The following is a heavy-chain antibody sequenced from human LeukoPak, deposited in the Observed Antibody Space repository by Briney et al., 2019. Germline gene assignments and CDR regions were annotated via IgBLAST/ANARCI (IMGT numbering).Heavy chain of an antibody. CDR2: INPNSGGT. J-gene: IGHJ3*02. D-gene: IGHD2-2*01. Sequence: ASVKVSCKASGYTFTGYYMHWVRQAPGQGLEWMGWINPNSGGTNYAQKFQGWVTMTRDTSISTAYMELSRLRSGDTAVYYCARACSSTSCYEGAFDIWGQGTMVTVSS. CDR1: GYTFTGYY. V-gene: IGHV1-2*04. CDR3: ARACSSTSCYEGAFDI.